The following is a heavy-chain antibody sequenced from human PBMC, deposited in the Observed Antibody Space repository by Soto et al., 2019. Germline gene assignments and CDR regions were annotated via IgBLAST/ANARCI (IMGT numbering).Heavy chain of an antibody. D-gene: IGHD1-1*01. CDR3: AKTFGNNWLPDH. CDR2: ISGSAGST. V-gene: IGHV3-23*01. Sequence: QPGGSLRLSCAASGFTFSSYGMNWVRQAPGKGLEWVSAISGSAGSTYYTDSVKGRFSISRDNSKSTLYLQMNSLRVGDTAVYYCAKTFGNNWLPDHWGQGALVTVSS. J-gene: IGHJ4*02. CDR1: GFTFSSYG.